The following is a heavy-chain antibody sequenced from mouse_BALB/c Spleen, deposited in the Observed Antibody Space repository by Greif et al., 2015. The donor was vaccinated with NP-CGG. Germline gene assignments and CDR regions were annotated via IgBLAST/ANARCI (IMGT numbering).Heavy chain of an antibody. CDR1: GYTFTSYW. J-gene: IGHJ4*01. CDR3: ASSYYHGSSYYAMDY. CDR2: INPSTGYT. D-gene: IGHD1-1*01. V-gene: IGHV1-7*01. Sequence: QVQLQQSGAELAKPGASVKMSCKASGYTFTSYWMHWVKQRPGQGLEWIGYINPSTGYTEYNQKFKDKATLTADKFSSTAYMQLSSLTSEDSAVYYCASSYYHGSSYYAMDYWGQGTPVTVSS.